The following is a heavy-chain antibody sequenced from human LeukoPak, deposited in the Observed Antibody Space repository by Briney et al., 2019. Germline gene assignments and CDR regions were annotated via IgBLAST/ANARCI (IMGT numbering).Heavy chain of an antibody. V-gene: IGHV3-30*03. D-gene: IGHD3-10*01. J-gene: IGHJ4*02. CDR3: ASKLGDY. CDR1: GFTFSDYG. Sequence: GGSLRLSCAASGFTFSDYGMHWVRQAPGKGLEWVAVISYDGSNKYYADSVKGRFTISRDNSKNTLYLQMNSLRAEDTAVYYCASKLGDYWGQGTLVTVSS. CDR2: ISYDGSNK.